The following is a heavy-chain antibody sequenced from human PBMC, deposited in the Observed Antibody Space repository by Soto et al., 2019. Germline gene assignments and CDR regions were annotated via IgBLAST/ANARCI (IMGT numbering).Heavy chain of an antibody. V-gene: IGHV4-31*03. D-gene: IGHD2-15*01. CDR3: ARVEVVITRGALDH. Sequence: PSETLSLTCNVSGDSISRGGYYWSWVRQHPGKGLEWLGYIYYRGSTHYNPSLKSRVHISVDTSKNHFSLRLSSVTAADTAVYYCARVEVVITRGALDHWGPGTLVTVSS. CDR1: GDSISRGGYY. CDR2: IYYRGST. J-gene: IGHJ4*02.